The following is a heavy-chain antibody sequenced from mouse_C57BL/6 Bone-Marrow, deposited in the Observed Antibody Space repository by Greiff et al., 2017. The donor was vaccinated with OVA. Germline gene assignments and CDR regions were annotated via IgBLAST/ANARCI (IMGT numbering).Heavy chain of an antibody. V-gene: IGHV1-63*01. J-gene: IGHJ4*01. CDR2: IYPGGGYT. Sequence: VQLHQSGAELVRPGTSVKMSCKASGYTFTNYWIGWAKQRPGHGLEWIGDIYPGGGYTNYNEKFKGKATLTADKSSSTAYMQFSSLTSEDSAIYYCARGYYGSSYAMDYWGQGTSVTVSS. D-gene: IGHD1-1*01. CDR3: ARGYYGSSYAMDY. CDR1: GYTFTNYW.